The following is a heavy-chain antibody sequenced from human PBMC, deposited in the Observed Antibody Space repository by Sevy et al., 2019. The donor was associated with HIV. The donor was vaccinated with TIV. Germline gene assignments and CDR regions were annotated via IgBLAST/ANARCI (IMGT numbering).Heavy chain of an antibody. CDR3: AKEGGGYNYDSSGLFDY. J-gene: IGHJ4*02. V-gene: IGHV3-23*01. CDR2: ISGSGYST. D-gene: IGHD3-22*01. Sequence: GESLKISCAASGFTFSSYAMTWVRQAPGKGLEWVSGISGSGYSTYYADSVKGRFTISRDNSKNTLYLQMNSLRAEDRAVYYCAKEGGGYNYDSSGLFDYWGQGTLVTVSS. CDR1: GFTFSSYA.